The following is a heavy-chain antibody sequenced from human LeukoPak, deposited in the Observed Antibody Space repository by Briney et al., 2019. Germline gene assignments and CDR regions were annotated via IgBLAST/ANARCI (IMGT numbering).Heavy chain of an antibody. J-gene: IGHJ4*02. D-gene: IGHD3-3*01. V-gene: IGHV3-23*01. CDR1: GFTFSNYA. CDR2: ISGAGVVT. Sequence: GGSLRLSCAASGFTFSNYAMNWVRQAPGKGLEWVSVISGAGVVTYYADSVKGRFTISRDNSKNTLYLQMNSLRAEDTAVYYCAKDGADFWSGFYYFDYWGQGTLVTVSS. CDR3: AKDGADFWSGFYYFDY.